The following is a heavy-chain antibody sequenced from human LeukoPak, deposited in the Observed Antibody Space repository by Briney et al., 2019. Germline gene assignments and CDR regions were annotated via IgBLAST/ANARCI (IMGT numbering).Heavy chain of an antibody. D-gene: IGHD6-19*01. CDR1: GLTFSKYW. CDR2: IIEGGDLK. V-gene: IGHV3-7*01. Sequence: GGSLRLSCAVSGLTFSKYWMSWARQAPGKGLAWVANIIEGGDLKYYVDSVKGRFTISRDNTKNSLYLQMTSLRADDTAVYYCARVGKNGWDFDHWGQGTLVTVSS. CDR3: ARVGKNGWDFDH. J-gene: IGHJ4*02.